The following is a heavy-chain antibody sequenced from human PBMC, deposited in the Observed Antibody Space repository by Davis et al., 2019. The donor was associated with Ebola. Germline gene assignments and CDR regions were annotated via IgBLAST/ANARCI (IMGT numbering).Heavy chain of an antibody. CDR1: GGSISSHY. D-gene: IGHD6-19*01. V-gene: IGHV4-59*11. CDR2: VYFSGST. J-gene: IGHJ4*02. CDR3: AKGWDSSGWQN. Sequence: SETLSLTCTVSGGSISSHYWSWIRQSPEKGLEWIGYVYFSGSTNYNPSLKSRVTISVDSSKKQLSLNLRSVTAADTAVYYCAKGWDSSGWQNWGPGILATVSS.